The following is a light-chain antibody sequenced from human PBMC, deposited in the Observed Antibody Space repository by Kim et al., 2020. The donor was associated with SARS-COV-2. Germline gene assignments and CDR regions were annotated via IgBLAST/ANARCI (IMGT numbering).Light chain of an antibody. J-gene: IGKJ4*01. Sequence: IVMTQYPATLSVSPGDRATLSCRASHSVSSDLAWYQQKPSQAPRLLIYGASSRTTDIPARFSGSGSGTEFTLTISSLQSEDFAVYYWQQYNYCPFTFGGGTKVDIK. CDR3: QQYNYCPFT. V-gene: IGKV3-15*01. CDR2: GAS. CDR1: HSVSSD.